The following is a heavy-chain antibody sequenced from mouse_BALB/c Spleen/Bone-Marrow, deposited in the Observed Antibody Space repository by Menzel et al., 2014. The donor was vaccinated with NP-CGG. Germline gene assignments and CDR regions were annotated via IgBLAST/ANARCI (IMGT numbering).Heavy chain of an antibody. D-gene: IGHD2-4*01. CDR1: GYTFTSYY. CDR3: TRSTMITYLDY. Sequence: VKLMESGAELVKPGASVKLSCKASGYTFTSYYMYWVKQRPGQGLEWIGEINPSNGGTNFNEKFKSKATLTVDKSSSTAYMQLSSLTSEDSAVYYCTRSTMITYLDYWGQGTTLTVSS. CDR2: INPSNGGT. V-gene: IGHV1S81*02. J-gene: IGHJ2*01.